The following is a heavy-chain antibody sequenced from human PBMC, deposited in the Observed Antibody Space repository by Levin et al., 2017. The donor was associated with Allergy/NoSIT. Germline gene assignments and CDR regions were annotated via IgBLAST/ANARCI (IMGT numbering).Heavy chain of an antibody. CDR3: ARGESISWFDP. CDR2: IYYSGST. V-gene: IGHV4-59*01. D-gene: IGHD6-6*01. J-gene: IGHJ5*02. CDR1: GGSISSYY. Sequence: KSSETLSLTCTVSGGSISSYYWSWIRQPPGKGLEWIGYIYYSGSTNYNPSLKSRVTISVDTSKNQFSLKLSSVTAADTAVYYCARGESISWFDPWGQGTLVTVSS.